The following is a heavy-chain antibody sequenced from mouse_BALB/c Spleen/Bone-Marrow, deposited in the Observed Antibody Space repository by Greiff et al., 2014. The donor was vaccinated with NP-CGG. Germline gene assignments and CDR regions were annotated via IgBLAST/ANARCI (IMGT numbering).Heavy chain of an antibody. CDR3: ARTIATLYYAMDY. Sequence: VQLQQSGAELVKPGASVKLSCKASGFTFTSYWMHWVKQRPGQGLEWIGEINPSNGRPNYNGKFKYKATLTADKSSSTAYMHLSSLRSEDSALYYRARTIATLYYAMDYWGQGTSVTVPS. V-gene: IGHV1S81*02. CDR2: INPSNGRP. CDR1: GFTFTSYW. J-gene: IGHJ4*01.